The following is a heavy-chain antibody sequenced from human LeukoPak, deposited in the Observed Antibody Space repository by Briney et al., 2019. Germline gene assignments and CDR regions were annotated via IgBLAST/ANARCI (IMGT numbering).Heavy chain of an antibody. J-gene: IGHJ4*02. D-gene: IGHD3-22*01. Sequence: GGSLRPSCAASGFTFSDYYMSWIRQAPGKGLEWVSYISSSGSTIYYADSVKGRFTISRDNAKNSLYLQMNSLRAEDTAVYYCARDDSSGYYSPYFDYWGQGTLVTVSS. CDR2: ISSSGSTI. V-gene: IGHV3-11*04. CDR3: ARDDSSGYYSPYFDY. CDR1: GFTFSDYY.